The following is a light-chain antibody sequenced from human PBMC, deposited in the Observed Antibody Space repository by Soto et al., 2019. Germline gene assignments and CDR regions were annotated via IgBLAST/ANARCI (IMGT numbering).Light chain of an antibody. V-gene: IGLV1-51*01. CDR3: GAWDDRLTVYV. CDR2: DNN. Sequence: VLTQPPSVSAAPGQEVTISCSGSSSNVGPNSLSWYQQLPGTAPKLVIYDNNKRPSGIPARFSGSKSGTSATLGITGLQTGDEADYYCGAWDDRLTVYVFGSGTKVTVL. CDR1: SSNVGPNS. J-gene: IGLJ1*01.